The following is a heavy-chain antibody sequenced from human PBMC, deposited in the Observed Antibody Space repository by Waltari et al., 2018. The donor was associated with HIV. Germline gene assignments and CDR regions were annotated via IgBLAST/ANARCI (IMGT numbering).Heavy chain of an antibody. V-gene: IGHV4-34*02. J-gene: IGHJ4*02. CDR1: GGSSSNYY. D-gene: IGHD3-10*01. CDR2: INHSGRT. CDR3: ARGQYGPGSREDY. Sequence: QVQLQQWGTGLLKPSETLSLTCAVQGGSSSNYYWSWIRQHPGKGLEGIAEINHSGRTNYNPALRSRLTISVDTANTQFSVKLTSVTAADTAVYFCARGQYGPGSREDYCGQGTLVTVAS.